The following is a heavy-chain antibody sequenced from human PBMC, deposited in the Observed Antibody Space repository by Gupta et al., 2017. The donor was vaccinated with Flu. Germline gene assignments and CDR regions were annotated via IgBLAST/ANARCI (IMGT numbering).Heavy chain of an antibody. D-gene: IGHD1-26*01. CDR2: ISRSSTFI. V-gene: IGHV3-21*02. J-gene: IGHJ1*01. CDR1: GFNFSVYS. CDR3: VRDSGSGLD. Sequence: EVQLVESGGGLVKPGGSLRLSCAASGFNFSVYSMNWVRQAPGKGLEWVALISRSSTFIYYAVSVKGRFTISRDNAKNSLDLQMNSLRVEDTSVYYCVRDSGSGLDWGQGILVTVSS.